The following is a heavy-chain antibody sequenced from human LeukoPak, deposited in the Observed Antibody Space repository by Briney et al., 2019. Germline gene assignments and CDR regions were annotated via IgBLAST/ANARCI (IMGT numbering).Heavy chain of an antibody. V-gene: IGHV3-53*01. J-gene: IGHJ4*02. CDR1: GFTVSSNY. CDR3: AKGEPIIVATIGDY. Sequence: GGSLRLSCAASGFTVSSNYMSWVRQAPGKGLEWVSVIYSGGSTYYADSVKGRFTISRDNSKNTLYLQMNSLRAEDTAVYYCAKGEPIIVATIGDYWGQGTLVTVSS. D-gene: IGHD5-12*01. CDR2: IYSGGST.